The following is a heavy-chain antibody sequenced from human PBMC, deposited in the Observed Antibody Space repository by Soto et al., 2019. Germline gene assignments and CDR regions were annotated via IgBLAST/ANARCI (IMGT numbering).Heavy chain of an antibody. D-gene: IGHD3-22*01. V-gene: IGHV3-9*01. CDR3: AKDTGESSGYYYYYYYGMDV. CDR2: ITWNSGNI. J-gene: IGHJ6*02. CDR1: GFIFNNYA. Sequence: GGSLRLSCAASGFIFNNYAMHWIRQAPEKGLEWVSGITWNSGNIGYADSVKGRFTISRDNAENSLYLQMNSLRPEDTALYYCAKDTGESSGYYYYYYYGMDVWGQGTTVTVSS.